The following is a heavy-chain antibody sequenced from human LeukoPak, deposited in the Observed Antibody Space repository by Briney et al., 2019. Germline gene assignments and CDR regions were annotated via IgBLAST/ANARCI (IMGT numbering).Heavy chain of an antibody. D-gene: IGHD6-13*01. J-gene: IGHJ6*02. Sequence: GGSLRLSCAASGFIFSSYSMSWVRQAPGKGLEWVSVITCSGGNTYYADSVKGRFTISKDNSKNTVYLQMSSLRVDDTAVYYCAKAASSSWPSYYYGMDVWGQGTTVTVSS. V-gene: IGHV3-23*01. CDR3: AKAASSSWPSYYYGMDV. CDR2: ITCSGGNT. CDR1: GFIFSSYS.